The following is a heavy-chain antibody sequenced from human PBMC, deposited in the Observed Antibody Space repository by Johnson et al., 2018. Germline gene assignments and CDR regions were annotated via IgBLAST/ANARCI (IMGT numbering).Heavy chain of an antibody. CDR1: GFPFSDYN. D-gene: IGHD3-22*01. CDR3: ARDPGDSSGYHYYYGMDV. CDR2: ITHSGSTM. J-gene: IGHJ6*02. Sequence: VQLQESGAEVKKPGASVKVSWKASGFPFSDYNMHWVRQAPGQGLEWLSYITHSGSTMYYADSVEGRFTISRDHSKNTRYLQMNSLRGEDTAVYFCARDPGDSSGYHYYYGMDVWGQGTTVIVS. V-gene: IGHV3-11*04.